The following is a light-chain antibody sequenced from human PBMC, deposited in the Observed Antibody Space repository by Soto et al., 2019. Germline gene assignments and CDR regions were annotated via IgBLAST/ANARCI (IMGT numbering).Light chain of an antibody. CDR1: SSDVGGYNY. CDR2: DVS. Sequence: QSALTQPASVSGSPGQSITISCTGTSSDVGGYNYVSWYQQHPGKAPKLMIYDVSNRPSGVSDRFSGSKSGNTASLTFSGLQAEDEAEYYCSSYTSTSSVVFGGGTKLTVL. CDR3: SSYTSTSSVV. V-gene: IGLV2-14*03. J-gene: IGLJ2*01.